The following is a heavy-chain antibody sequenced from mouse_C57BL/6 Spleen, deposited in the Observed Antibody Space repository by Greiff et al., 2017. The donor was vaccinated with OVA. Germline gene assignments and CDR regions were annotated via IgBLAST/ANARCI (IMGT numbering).Heavy chain of an antibody. Sequence: EVQLQESGPGMVKPSQSLSLTCTVTGYSITSGYDWHWIRHFPGNKLEWMGYISYSGSTNYNPSLKSRISITHDTSKNHFFLKLNSVTTEDTATYYCARETGVPYFDYWGQGTTLTVSS. CDR3: ARETGVPYFDY. CDR1: GYSITSGYD. CDR2: ISYSGST. V-gene: IGHV3-1*01. J-gene: IGHJ2*01. D-gene: IGHD4-1*01.